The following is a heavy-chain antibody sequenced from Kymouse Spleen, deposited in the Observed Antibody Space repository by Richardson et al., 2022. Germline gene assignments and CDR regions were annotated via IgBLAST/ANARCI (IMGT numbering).Heavy chain of an antibody. CDR2: INHSGST. J-gene: IGHJ2*01. D-gene: IGHD6-6*01. V-gene: IGHV4-34*01. CDR3: ARGPSSSIAARPGYFDL. Sequence: QVQLQQWGAGLLKPSETLSLTCAVYGGSFSGYYWSWIRQPPGKGLEWIGEINHSGSTNYNPSLKSRVTISVDTSKNQFSLKLSSVTAADTAVYYCARGPSSSIAARPGYFDLWGRGTLVTVSS. CDR1: GGSFSGYY.